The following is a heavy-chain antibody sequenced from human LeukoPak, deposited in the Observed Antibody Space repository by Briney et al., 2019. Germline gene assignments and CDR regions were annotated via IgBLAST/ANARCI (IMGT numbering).Heavy chain of an antibody. Sequence: VWVSVIYSGGSTYYADSVKGRFTISRDNSNNTLYLQMNSLRAEDTAVYYCARAGGGIGDYWGQGTLVTVSS. J-gene: IGHJ4*02. D-gene: IGHD2-21*01. CDR2: IYSGGST. CDR3: ARAGGGIGDY. V-gene: IGHV3-66*01.